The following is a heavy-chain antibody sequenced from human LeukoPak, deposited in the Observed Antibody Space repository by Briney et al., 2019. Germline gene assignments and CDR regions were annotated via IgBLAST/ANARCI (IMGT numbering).Heavy chain of an antibody. CDR1: GGTFSSYT. Sequence: SVKVSCKASGGTFSSYTISWVRQAPGQGLEWMGRIIPILGIANYARKFQGRVTITADKSTSTAYMELSSLRSEDTAVYYCARRVFDFWSGQTSKYYYYYMDVWGKGTTVTVSS. J-gene: IGHJ6*03. V-gene: IGHV1-69*02. CDR3: ARRVFDFWSGQTSKYYYYYMDV. CDR2: IIPILGIA. D-gene: IGHD3-3*01.